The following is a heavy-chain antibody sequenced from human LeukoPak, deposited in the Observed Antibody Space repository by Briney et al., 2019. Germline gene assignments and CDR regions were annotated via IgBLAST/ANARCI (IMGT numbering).Heavy chain of an antibody. CDR1: GGTFISYA. CDR3: ARVLRNVPYYYYGMDV. CDR2: IIPIFGTA. J-gene: IGHJ6*02. V-gene: IGHV1-69*13. D-gene: IGHD1-1*01. Sequence: ASVKVSCKASGGTFISYAISWVRQAPGQGLEWMGGIIPIFGTANYAQKFQGRVTITADESTSTAYMELSSLRSEDTAVYYCARVLRNVPYYYYGMDVWGQGTTVTVS.